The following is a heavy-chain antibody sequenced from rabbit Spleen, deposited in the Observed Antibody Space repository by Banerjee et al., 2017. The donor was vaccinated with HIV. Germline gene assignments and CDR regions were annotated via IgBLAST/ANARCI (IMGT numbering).Heavy chain of an antibody. Sequence: QEQLVESGGGLVKPEGSLKLTCTASGFSFSSNYWICWVRQAPGKGLEWIACIFAGSSSSTWYASWAKGRFTISKTSSTTVTLQMTSLTAADTATYFCARDGAFGDNSIYYDLWGPGTLVTVS. CDR3: ARDGAFGDNSIYYDL. CDR1: GFSFSSNYW. J-gene: IGHJ4*01. D-gene: IGHD8-1*01. V-gene: IGHV1S45*01. CDR2: IFAGSSSST.